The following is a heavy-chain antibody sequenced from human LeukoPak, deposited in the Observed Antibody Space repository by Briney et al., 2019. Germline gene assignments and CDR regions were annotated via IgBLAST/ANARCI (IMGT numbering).Heavy chain of an antibody. J-gene: IGHJ6*03. CDR1: GYTFTGYY. D-gene: IGHD2-2*01. V-gene: IGHV1-2*02. Sequence: ASVKVSCKASGYTFTGYYIHWVRQAPGQGLEWMGWINPNSGGTKYAQKFQGRVTMTRDTSISTGYMELSRLRSDDTAVYYCARVPAASYYYYYYYMDVWGKGTTVTVSS. CDR3: ARVPAASYYYYYYYMDV. CDR2: INPNSGGT.